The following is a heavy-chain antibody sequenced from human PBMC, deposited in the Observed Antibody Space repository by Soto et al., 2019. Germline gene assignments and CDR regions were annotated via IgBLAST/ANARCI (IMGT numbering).Heavy chain of an antibody. V-gene: IGHV4-34*01. CDR1: GGSFSGYY. D-gene: IGHD5-18*01. CDR3: ARVTYSYGLDY. J-gene: IGHJ4*02. Sequence: SETLSLTCAVYGGSFSGYYWSWIRQPPGKGLEWIGEINHSGSTNYNPSLKSRVTISVDTSKNQFSLKLSSVTAADTAVYYCARVTYSYGLDYWGQGTLVTVSS. CDR2: INHSGST.